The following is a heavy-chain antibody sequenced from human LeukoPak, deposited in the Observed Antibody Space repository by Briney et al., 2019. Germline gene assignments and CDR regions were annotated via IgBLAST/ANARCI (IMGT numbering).Heavy chain of an antibody. CDR2: ISSGSSTI. CDR1: AFIFSTYS. V-gene: IGHV3-48*01. J-gene: IGHJ4*02. D-gene: IGHD3-10*01. CDR3: ARDSPRFSY. Sequence: GGSLRLSCAASAFIFSTYSMNWVRQAPGKGLEWISYISSGSSTIYYTDSVRGRFTISRDNAKNSLYLQMNNLRAEDTAVYYCARDSPRFSYWGQGTLVTVSS.